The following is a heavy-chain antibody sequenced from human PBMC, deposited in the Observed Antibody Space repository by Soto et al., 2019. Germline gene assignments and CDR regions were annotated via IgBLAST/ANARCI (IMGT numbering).Heavy chain of an antibody. Sequence: SETLSLTCTVSGGSISSGGYYWSWIRQHPGKGLEWIGYIYYSGSTYYNPSLKSRVTISVDTSKNQFSLKLSSVTAADTAVYYCARDPVVGPLRGAFDIWGQGTMVTVSS. V-gene: IGHV4-31*03. CDR3: ARDPVVGPLRGAFDI. J-gene: IGHJ3*02. CDR2: IYYSGST. D-gene: IGHD2-21*01. CDR1: GGSISSGGYY.